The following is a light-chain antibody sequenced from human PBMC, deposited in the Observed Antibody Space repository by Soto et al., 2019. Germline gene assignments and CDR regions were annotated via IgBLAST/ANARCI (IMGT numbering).Light chain of an antibody. CDR3: QQFNDFQYT. CDR2: KAT. CDR1: QSIGSR. V-gene: IGKV1-5*03. J-gene: IGKJ2*01. Sequence: DIQMTQSPSTLSASVGDGVTITCRASQSIGSRLAWYQQKPGKAPKLLISKATNLQRGVPSRFSGSGSGTEFSLTISSLRPVDSATYYCQQFNDFQYTFGQGTKLEI.